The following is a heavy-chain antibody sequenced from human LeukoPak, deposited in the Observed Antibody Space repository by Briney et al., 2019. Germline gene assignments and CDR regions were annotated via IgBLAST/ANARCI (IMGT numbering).Heavy chain of an antibody. CDR1: GFHSTYNW. J-gene: IGHJ4*02. CDR2: INQGGSET. D-gene: IGHD4-23*01. Sequence: GGCRTLASKASGFHSTYNWMIWVRQAKGKRPEWVGNINQGGSETNYVDSVKGRFSISRDNAKTSLYLQMNSLRGEDTAVYYCATDRKVGTWDPRFDYWGQGALVTVSS. CDR3: ATDRKVGTWDPRFDY. V-gene: IGHV3-7*01.